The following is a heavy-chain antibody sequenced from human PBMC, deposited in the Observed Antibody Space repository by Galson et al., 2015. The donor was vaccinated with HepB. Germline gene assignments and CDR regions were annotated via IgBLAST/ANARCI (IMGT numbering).Heavy chain of an antibody. CDR3: ARRIADPKNVWYYYGMDV. CDR1: GYNFNRYG. J-gene: IGHJ6*02. Sequence: SVKVSYKASGYNFNRYGIAWVRQAPGQGLEWMGWISTENGKTNFAQKFQGRVTMTTDTSRRTAYMEMRSLRSDDTAIYYCARRIADPKNVWYYYGMDVWGQGTTVTVSS. D-gene: IGHD6-13*01. V-gene: IGHV1-18*01. CDR2: ISTENGKT.